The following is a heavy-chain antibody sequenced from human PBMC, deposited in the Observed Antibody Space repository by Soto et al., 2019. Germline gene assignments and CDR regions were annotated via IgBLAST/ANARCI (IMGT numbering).Heavy chain of an antibody. J-gene: IGHJ4*02. CDR2: IYYSVST. V-gene: IGHV4-31*03. CDR1: GGSISSGGYY. CDR3: ARWVSYYGDYEPTNFDS. D-gene: IGHD4-17*01. Sequence: QVQLQESGPGLVKPSQTLSLTCTVSGGSISSGGYYWSWIRQHPGKGLEWIGYIYYSVSTYYNPSLNSRVTIPVDTSKNHFSLKLSAVTAADTAVYYCARWVSYYGDYEPTNFDSWGQGTLVTVSS.